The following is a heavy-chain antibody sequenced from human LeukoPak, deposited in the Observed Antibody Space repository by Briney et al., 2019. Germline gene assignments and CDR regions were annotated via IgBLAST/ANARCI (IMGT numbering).Heavy chain of an antibody. CDR1: GGSFSGYY. V-gene: IGHV4-34*01. CDR2: INHSGST. CDR3: ARGKVGGTGNWFDP. D-gene: IGHD1-26*01. Sequence: SETLSLTCAVYGGSFSGYYWSWIRQPPGKGLEWIGEINHSGSTNYNPSLKSRVTISVDTSKNQFSLKLSSVTAADTAVYYCARGKVGGTGNWFDPWGQGTLVTVSS. J-gene: IGHJ5*02.